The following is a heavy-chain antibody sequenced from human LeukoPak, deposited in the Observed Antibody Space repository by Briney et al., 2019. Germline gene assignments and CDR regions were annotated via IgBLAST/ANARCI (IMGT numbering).Heavy chain of an antibody. CDR1: GGSISSYY. V-gene: IGHV4-59*01. CDR3: ATVAVIRGVTYFDY. CDR2: LFYSGST. J-gene: IGHJ4*02. D-gene: IGHD3-10*01. Sequence: SETLSLTCTVSGGSISSYYWSWIRQPPGKGLEWIAYLFYSGSTDYNPSLESRVTISVDTSKNQFSLKLRSVTAADTAVYYCATVAVIRGVTYFDYWGQGTLVTVS.